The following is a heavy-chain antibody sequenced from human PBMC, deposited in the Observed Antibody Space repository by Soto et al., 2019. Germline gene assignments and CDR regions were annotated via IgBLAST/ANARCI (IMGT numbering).Heavy chain of an antibody. V-gene: IGHV6-1*01. Sequence: QVQLQMSGPRLVKPSQTLSLTCAISGDSVSGNSVSWNWIRQSPSRGLEWLGRTYFRTKWYNDYALSVKSRIIINPDTSKNQFSLQLNSVTPEDTAVYYCARAGGLVFDYWGQGALVTVSS. J-gene: IGHJ4*02. CDR3: ARAGGLVFDY. D-gene: IGHD2-15*01. CDR2: TYFRTKWYN. CDR1: GDSVSGNSVS.